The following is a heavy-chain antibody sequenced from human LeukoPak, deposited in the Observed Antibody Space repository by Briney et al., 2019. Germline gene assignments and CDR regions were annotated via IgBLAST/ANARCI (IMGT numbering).Heavy chain of an antibody. J-gene: IGHJ4*02. CDR1: GGSISSYY. D-gene: IGHD6-6*01. CDR3: ARGVSSSGDFDY. CDR2: IYYSGST. Sequence: PSETLSLTCTVSGGSISSYYWSWIRQPPGKGLEWIGYIYYSGSTNYNPSLKSRVTISVDTSKNQFSLELSSVTAADTAVYYCARGVSSSGDFDYWGQGTLVTVSS. V-gene: IGHV4-59*01.